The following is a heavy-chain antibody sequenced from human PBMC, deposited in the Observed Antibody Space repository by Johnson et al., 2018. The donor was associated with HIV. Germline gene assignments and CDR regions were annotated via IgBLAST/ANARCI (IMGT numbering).Heavy chain of an antibody. Sequence: MQLVESGGDLIQPGGSLRLSCAACGFTFSSYWMSWVRQAPGKGLVWVARINSDGGSTSYVDSVKGRFTISRDNARNTLYLQMNSLRADDTAVYYCAREGPSERAGFDIWGQGTMVTVSS. CDR1: GFTFSSYW. V-gene: IGHV3-74*01. J-gene: IGHJ3*02. CDR3: AREGPSERAGFDI. CDR2: INSDGGST.